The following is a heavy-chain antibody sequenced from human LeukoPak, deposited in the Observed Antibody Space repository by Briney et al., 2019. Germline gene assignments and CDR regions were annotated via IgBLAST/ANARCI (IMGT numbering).Heavy chain of an antibody. Sequence: PGGSLRLSCAASGFTFDDYAMHWVRQAPGKGLEWVSGISWNSGSIGYADSVKGRFTISRDNAKNSLYLQMNSLRAEDTAVYYCAREPTPMILWGQGTLVTVSS. CDR2: ISWNSGSI. J-gene: IGHJ4*02. CDR1: GFTFDDYA. V-gene: IGHV3-9*01. D-gene: IGHD5-18*01. CDR3: AREPTPMIL.